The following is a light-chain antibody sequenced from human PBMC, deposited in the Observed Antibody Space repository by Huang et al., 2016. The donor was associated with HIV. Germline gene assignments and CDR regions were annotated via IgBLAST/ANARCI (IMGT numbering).Light chain of an antibody. J-gene: IGKJ1*01. CDR3: QQYNDWPRT. V-gene: IGKV3-15*01. CDR1: QTRNNN. Sequence: EILMTQSPGTLSVSPGERATLSCRASQTRNNNLAWYQQKPGQPPRLLIYDASTRATGIPARLSGGGSETEFTLTISSLQSEDFATYYCQQYNDWPRTFGQGTKVEIK. CDR2: DAS.